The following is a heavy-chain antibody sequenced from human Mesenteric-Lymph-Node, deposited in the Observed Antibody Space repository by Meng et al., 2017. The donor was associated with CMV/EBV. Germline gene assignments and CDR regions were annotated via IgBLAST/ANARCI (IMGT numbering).Heavy chain of an antibody. CDR2: IRFDGTNT. Sequence: GESLKISCAASGFTFSHAWMSWVRQAPGKGLQWVAFIRFDGTNTFYADSVKGRFTISRDTSKTTMYLQMSSLRADDTAVYYCAKAGAKKELLLGLDNWGQGTLVTVSS. CDR3: AKAGAKKELLLGLDN. CDR1: GFTFSHAW. D-gene: IGHD1-26*01. J-gene: IGHJ4*02. V-gene: IGHV3-30*02.